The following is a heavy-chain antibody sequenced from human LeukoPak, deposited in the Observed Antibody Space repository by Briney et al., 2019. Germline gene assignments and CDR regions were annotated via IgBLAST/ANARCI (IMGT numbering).Heavy chain of an antibody. J-gene: IGHJ3*02. CDR3: ARGGDTAMVTPLGAFYI. D-gene: IGHD5-18*01. V-gene: IGHV3-21*01. CDR1: GFTFSSYS. CDR2: ISSSSSYI. Sequence: TGGSLRLSCAASGFTFSSYSMNWVRQAPGKGLEWVSSISSSSSYIYYADSVKGRFTISRDNAKNSLYLQMNSLRAEDTAVYYCARGGDTAMVTPLGAFYIWGQGTMVNVSS.